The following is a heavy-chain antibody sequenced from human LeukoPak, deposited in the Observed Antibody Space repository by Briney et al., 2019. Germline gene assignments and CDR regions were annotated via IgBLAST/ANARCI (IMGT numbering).Heavy chain of an antibody. CDR1: GGSISSDY. J-gene: IGHJ6*02. V-gene: IGHV4-59*01. CDR3: ARFGVDYDMDV. CDR2: IHYSGRA. D-gene: IGHD3-16*01. Sequence: SETLSLTCTVSGGSISSDYWNWIRQPPGKGLEWIGQIHYSGRADYNPSLKRRVTISVDTSKNQISLNLNSVTAADTAVYYCARFGVDYDMDVWGQGTTVAVSS.